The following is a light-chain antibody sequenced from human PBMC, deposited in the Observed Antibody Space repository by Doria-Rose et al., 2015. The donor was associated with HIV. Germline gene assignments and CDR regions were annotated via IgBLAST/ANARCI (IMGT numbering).Light chain of an antibody. CDR2: AAS. Sequence: DIRLTQSPSSLSASVGDRVTITCRASQNINRFLNWYQQKSGKVPKVLIYAASSLQSWVPSRFSGSGSVTDFTLTISSLQPEDFATYYCQQSFSTPRTFGQGTKVEIK. CDR1: QNINRF. J-gene: IGKJ1*01. V-gene: IGKV1-39*01. CDR3: QQSFSTPRT.